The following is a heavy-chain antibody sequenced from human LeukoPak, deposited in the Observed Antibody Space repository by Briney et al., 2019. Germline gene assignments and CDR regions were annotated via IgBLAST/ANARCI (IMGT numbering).Heavy chain of an antibody. CDR2: ISSGSSYI. V-gene: IGHV3-21*01. CDR3: AKHCSSSTCYPD. Sequence: PGGSLRLSCAASGFDFDSYSINWVRQVPGKGLEWVSSISSGSSYIYYADSVKGRFTISRDNAKNLMYLQMSSLRAEDTAAYYCAKHCSSSTCYPDWGQGTLVTVSS. J-gene: IGHJ4*02. D-gene: IGHD2-2*01. CDR1: GFDFDSYS.